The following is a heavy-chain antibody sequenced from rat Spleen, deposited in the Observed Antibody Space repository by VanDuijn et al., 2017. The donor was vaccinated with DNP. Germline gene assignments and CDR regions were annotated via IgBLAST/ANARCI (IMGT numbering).Heavy chain of an antibody. J-gene: IGHJ2*01. D-gene: IGHD1-9*01. CDR2: INKDSRTI. Sequence: EVKLVESGGGPVQPGRSLKLSCAASGFNFNDYWMGWGRQAPGKGLEWIGEINKDSRTINYSPSLKDKFTISRDNAQNTLYLQMSTLGSEDTAIYYCTRMGYYGYKGYWGQGVMVTVSS. CDR3: TRMGYYGYKGY. V-gene: IGHV4-2*01. CDR1: GFNFNDYW.